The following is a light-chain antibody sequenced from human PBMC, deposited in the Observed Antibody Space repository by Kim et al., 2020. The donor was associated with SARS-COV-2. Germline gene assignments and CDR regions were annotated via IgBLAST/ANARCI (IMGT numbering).Light chain of an antibody. CDR3: QQSYSTPRT. J-gene: IGKJ1*01. V-gene: IGKV1-39*01. CDR1: QSIGTY. CDR2: AAS. Sequence: DIQMTQSPSSLSASVGDRVTITCRASQSIGTYLHWYQQKPGKAPNLLIYAASSLQGGVPTRFSGGGSGTDFTLTISSLQPEEFATDDCQQSYSTPRTVGQGTKVDIK.